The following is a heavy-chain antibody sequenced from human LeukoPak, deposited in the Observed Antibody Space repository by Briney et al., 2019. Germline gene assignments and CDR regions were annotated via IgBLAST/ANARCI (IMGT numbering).Heavy chain of an antibody. V-gene: IGHV1-24*01. CDR2: FDPEDGEV. CDR1: GKTLTELS. J-gene: IGHJ6*02. D-gene: IGHD5-18*01. CDR3: ARDGYSYGYYYYGMDV. Sequence: GAPVKVSCKVPGKTLTELSMHWVRQATGKGLEWMGGFDPEDGEVIYAQKFQGRVTITADESTSTAYMELSSLRSEDTAVYYCARDGYSYGYYYYGMDVWGQGTTVTVSS.